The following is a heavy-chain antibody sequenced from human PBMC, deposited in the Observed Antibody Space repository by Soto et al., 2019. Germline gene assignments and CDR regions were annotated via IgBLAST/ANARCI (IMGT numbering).Heavy chain of an antibody. Sequence: EVRLVESGGGLVKPGGSLRLSCAASGFTFSSYSMNWVRQAPGKGLEWVSSINYKSHIDYADSVKGRFTISRDNAKNSLYLQMNSLRAEDTAVYFCARDLIYAGYYYYMDVWGIGTTVTVSS. CDR2: INYKSHI. CDR1: GFTFSSYS. J-gene: IGHJ6*03. V-gene: IGHV3-21*01. CDR3: ARDLIYAGYYYYMDV. D-gene: IGHD3-10*01.